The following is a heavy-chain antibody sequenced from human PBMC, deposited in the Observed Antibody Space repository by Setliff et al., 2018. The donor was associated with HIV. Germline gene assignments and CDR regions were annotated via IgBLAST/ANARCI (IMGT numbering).Heavy chain of an antibody. V-gene: IGHV4-34*01. CDR2: INHSGGT. CDR1: GESFSAYN. Sequence: PSETLSLTCAVYGESFSAYNWTWIRQPPGKGLEWIGEINHSGGTNYNPSLKSRVTISVDTSKNQFSLKLSSVTAADTAVYYCARMYSGYDWSPAGARTRYFDYWGQGTLVTVSS. D-gene: IGHD5-12*01. CDR3: ARMYSGYDWSPAGARTRYFDY. J-gene: IGHJ4*02.